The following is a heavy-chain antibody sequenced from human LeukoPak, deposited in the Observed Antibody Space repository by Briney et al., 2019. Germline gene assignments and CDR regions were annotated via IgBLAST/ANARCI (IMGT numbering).Heavy chain of an antibody. CDR3: VRDDDQYGVDY. CDR1: XFXFXXXX. Sequence: GGXLRLSCVAXXFXFXXXXXHXVXQAPXXXXXCVSRIKSDGTYSVYRHSVRGRFTISRDNAKDTLYLQMNSLRVEDTAVYYCVRDDDQYGVDYWGRGTLVTVSS. D-gene: IGHD1-1*01. V-gene: IGHV3-74*01. CDR2: IKSDGTYS. J-gene: IGHJ4*02.